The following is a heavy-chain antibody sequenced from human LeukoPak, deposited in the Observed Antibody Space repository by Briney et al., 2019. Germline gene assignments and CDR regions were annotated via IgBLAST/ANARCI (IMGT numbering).Heavy chain of an antibody. D-gene: IGHD2-15*01. CDR1: GYRFTSDW. Sequence: GESPQISCKGSGYRFTSDWIGWVRQMPGKGLEWMGIIYPGDSDTRYSPSFQGQVTISADKSVNTAYLQWSSLKASDTAMYYCARLSGRVVCSAGSCYIDSWGQGTLVTVSS. V-gene: IGHV5-51*01. CDR3: ARLSGRVVCSAGSCYIDS. J-gene: IGHJ4*02. CDR2: IYPGDSDT.